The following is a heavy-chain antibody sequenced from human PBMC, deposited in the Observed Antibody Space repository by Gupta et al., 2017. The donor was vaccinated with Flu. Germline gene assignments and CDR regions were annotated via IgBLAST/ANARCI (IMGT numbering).Heavy chain of an antibody. Sequence: EVQLLESGGAVVQPGGSLRLSGAASGLTFSDYAMNWVRQAPGKGLEWVSTVGAGGDRTYYAVSVMGRFTISRDNSKNTVYLQMNSLRGDDTAVYYCAKDRSGNPAIDYWGQGTLVTVSA. D-gene: IGHD6-13*01. J-gene: IGHJ4*02. CDR2: VGAGGDRT. V-gene: IGHV3-23*01. CDR3: AKDRSGNPAIDY. CDR1: GLTFSDYA.